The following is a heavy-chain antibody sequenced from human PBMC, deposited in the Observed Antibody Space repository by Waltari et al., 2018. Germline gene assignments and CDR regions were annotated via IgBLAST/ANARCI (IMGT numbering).Heavy chain of an antibody. CDR2: IYYSGST. D-gene: IGHD3-22*01. J-gene: IGHJ6*03. V-gene: IGHV4-59*09. Sequence: GYIYYSGSTNYNPSLKSRVTISVDTSKNQFSLKLSSVTAADTAVYYCARGITMIFKGPLYYMDVWGKGTTVTVSS. CDR3: ARGITMIFKGPLYYMDV.